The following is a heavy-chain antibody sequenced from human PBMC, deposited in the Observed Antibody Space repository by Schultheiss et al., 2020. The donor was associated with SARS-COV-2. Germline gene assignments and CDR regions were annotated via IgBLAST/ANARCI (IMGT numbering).Heavy chain of an antibody. D-gene: IGHD1-26*01. V-gene: IGHV4-34*01. CDR1: GGSFSGYY. Sequence: SETLSLICAVYGGSFSGYYWSWIRQPPGKGLEWIGEINQSGGTDYNASLKSRVTMSADTSKSHFYLKLSSVTAADTAVYYCARGRYGGGAHWGQGTLVTVSS. CDR3: ARGRYGGGAH. CDR2: INQSGGT. J-gene: IGHJ4*02.